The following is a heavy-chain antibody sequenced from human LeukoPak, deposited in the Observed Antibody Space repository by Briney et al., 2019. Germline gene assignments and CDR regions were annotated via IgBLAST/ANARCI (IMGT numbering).Heavy chain of an antibody. J-gene: IGHJ4*02. Sequence: GGSLRLSCAASGFTFSSYAMHWVRQAPGKGLEWVAVISYDGSNKYYADSVKGRFTISRDNSKNTLYLQMNSLRAEDTAVYYCAKGPGTNNYWGQGTLVTVSS. CDR3: AKGPGTNNY. D-gene: IGHD3-10*01. V-gene: IGHV3-30*04. CDR2: ISYDGSNK. CDR1: GFTFSSYA.